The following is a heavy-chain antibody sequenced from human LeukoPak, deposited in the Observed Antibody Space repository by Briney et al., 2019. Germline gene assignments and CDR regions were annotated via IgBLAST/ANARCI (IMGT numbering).Heavy chain of an antibody. Sequence: GGSLRLSCAASGFTFSSYAMHWVRQAPGKGLEWVAVISYDGSNKYYADSVKGRFTISRDNSKNTLYLQMNSLRAEDTAVYYCARFGSGRRYFDYWGQGTLVTVSS. D-gene: IGHD3-10*01. V-gene: IGHV3-30*04. J-gene: IGHJ4*02. CDR2: ISYDGSNK. CDR1: GFTFSSYA. CDR3: ARFGSGRRYFDY.